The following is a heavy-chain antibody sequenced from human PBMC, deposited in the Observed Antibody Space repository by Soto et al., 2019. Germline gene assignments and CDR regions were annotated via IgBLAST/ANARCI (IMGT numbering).Heavy chain of an antibody. Sequence: QVQLQQWGAGLLKPSETLSLTCAVYGGSFSGYYWSWIRQPPGKGLEWIGEINHSGSTNYNPSLKRRVTISVDTSKNQFSLKLSSVTAADTAVYYCARGLRGYCSGGSCWGAFDYWGQGTLVTVSS. V-gene: IGHV4-34*01. CDR3: ARGLRGYCSGGSCWGAFDY. CDR2: INHSGST. J-gene: IGHJ4*02. D-gene: IGHD2-15*01. CDR1: GGSFSGYY.